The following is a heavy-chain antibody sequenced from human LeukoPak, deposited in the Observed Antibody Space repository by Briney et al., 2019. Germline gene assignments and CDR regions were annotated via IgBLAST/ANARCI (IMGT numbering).Heavy chain of an antibody. V-gene: IGHV3-30-3*01. CDR2: ISLDGNNE. CDR1: GFTFRNYY. J-gene: IGHJ4*01. CDR3: ARDLSGHWTYDY. D-gene: IGHD1-1*01. Sequence: PGRSLRLSCVASGFTFRNYYMHWVRQAPGKGLEWVAVISLDGNNEYYADSVKGRFSLSRDNSMNTLYLRLNSLRTEDTAMYYCARDLSGHWTYDYWGQGTLVTVSS.